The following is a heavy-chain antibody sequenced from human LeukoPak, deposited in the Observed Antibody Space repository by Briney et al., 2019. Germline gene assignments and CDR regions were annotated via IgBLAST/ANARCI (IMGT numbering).Heavy chain of an antibody. D-gene: IGHD3-9*01. CDR3: ARHGFADYDVLTATGSWFDP. V-gene: IGHV4-34*01. CDR1: GGSFSGYF. CDR2: INHSGST. J-gene: IGHJ5*02. Sequence: SETLSLTCAVYGGSFSGYFWNWIRQPPGKGLEWIGEINHSGSTNYSPSLESRVTISVDTSKNQFSLKVTSVTAADTAVYYCARHGFADYDVLTATGSWFDPWGQGTLVTVSS.